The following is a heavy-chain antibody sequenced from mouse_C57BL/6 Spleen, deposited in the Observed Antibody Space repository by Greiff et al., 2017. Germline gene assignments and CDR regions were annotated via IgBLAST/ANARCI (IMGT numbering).Heavy chain of an antibody. CDR1: GYTFTSYG. J-gene: IGHJ2*01. Sequence: VQLQQPGAELVRPGASVKLSCKASGYTFTSYGMHWVKQRPIQGLEWIGNIDPSDSETHYNQKFKDKATLTVDKSSSTAYMQLSTLTSDDSAVYYCARREGDYFSYWGQGPTLTVSS. V-gene: IGHV1-52*01. CDR3: ARREGDYFSY. CDR2: IDPSDSET.